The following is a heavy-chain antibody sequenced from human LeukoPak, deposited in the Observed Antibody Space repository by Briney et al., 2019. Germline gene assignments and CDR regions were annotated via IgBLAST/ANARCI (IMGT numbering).Heavy chain of an antibody. Sequence: GESLKISCKGSGYSFTSYWIGWARQMPGKGLEWMGIIYPGDSDTRYRTPFQGQVPISADKPISTGYLQWTSLRATDIPRYYCARKIAVAGGAHFDYWGQGTLVTVSS. CDR1: GYSFTSYW. V-gene: IGHV5-51*04. CDR3: ARKIAVAGGAHFDY. J-gene: IGHJ4*02. D-gene: IGHD6-19*01. CDR2: IYPGDSDT.